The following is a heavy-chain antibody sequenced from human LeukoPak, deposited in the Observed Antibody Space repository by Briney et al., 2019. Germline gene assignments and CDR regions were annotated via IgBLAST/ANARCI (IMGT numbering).Heavy chain of an antibody. Sequence: PSETLSLTCGVYGGSFIDYYWSWIRQPPGKGLEWIREINHSGSTNYNPSLKSRVTISVDTSKNQFSLKLSSVTAADTAVYYCARHVPIKYCSGGSCYPNRRGPIYNWFDPWGQGTLVTVSS. CDR2: INHSGST. V-gene: IGHV4-34*01. J-gene: IGHJ5*02. D-gene: IGHD2-15*01. CDR1: GGSFIDYY. CDR3: ARHVPIKYCSGGSCYPNRRGPIYNWFDP.